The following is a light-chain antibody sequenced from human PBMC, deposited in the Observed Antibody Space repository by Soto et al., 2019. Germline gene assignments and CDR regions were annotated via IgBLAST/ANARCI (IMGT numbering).Light chain of an antibody. CDR3: QKYSSVPV. CDR2: AAP. Sequence: DIKMTQSPTSLSASVGDRVTITCRASQDIRYFLAWYQQKPGKAPMLLIYAAPSLQSGVPCRFSGSGSGTDFTLTINSLQPEDVATYSCQKYSSVPVFGPGTKVQIK. CDR1: QDIRYF. J-gene: IGKJ3*01. V-gene: IGKV1-27*01.